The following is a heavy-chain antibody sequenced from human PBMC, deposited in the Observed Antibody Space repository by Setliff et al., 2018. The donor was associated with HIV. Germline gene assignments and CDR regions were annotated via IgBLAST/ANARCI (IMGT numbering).Heavy chain of an antibody. Sequence: SETLSLTCTVSGYSISSGYYWGWIRQPPGKGLEWIGSMYHSGSTHYNPSLKSRVTISLDTSKNQFSLKLSSVTAADTAVYYCARNRVPSSLWGQGTLVTVSS. CDR1: GYSISSGYY. CDR3: ARNRVPSSL. D-gene: IGHD3-10*01. J-gene: IGHJ4*02. V-gene: IGHV4-38-2*02. CDR2: MYHSGST.